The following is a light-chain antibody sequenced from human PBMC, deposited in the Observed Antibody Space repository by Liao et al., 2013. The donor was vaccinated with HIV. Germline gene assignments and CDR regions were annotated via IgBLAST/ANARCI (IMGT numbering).Light chain of an antibody. J-gene: IGLJ3*02. CDR2: SDS. CDR1: ALPKLY. V-gene: IGLV3-1*01. Sequence: SYELTQPPSVSVSPGQTARITCSGDALPKLYAYWYQQKPGQAPVLVIYSDSDRPSVIPERFSGSNSGNTATLTISGTQAMDEADYYCQAWDSSSWVFGGGTKVTVL. CDR3: QAWDSSSWV.